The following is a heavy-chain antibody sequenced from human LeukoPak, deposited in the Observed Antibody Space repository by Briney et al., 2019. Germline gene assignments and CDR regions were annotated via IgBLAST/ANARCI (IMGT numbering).Heavy chain of an antibody. CDR2: IKKDGSDK. D-gene: IGHD1-26*01. Sequence: GGSLRLSCAASGFSFSTYSMNWVRQAPGKGLEWVANIKKDGSDKYYVDSVRGRFTISRDNAKNSLYLQMNSLRAEDTAVYYCARDRVGGATDYWGQGTLVTVSS. V-gene: IGHV3-7*01. CDR1: GFSFSTYS. CDR3: ARDRVGGATDY. J-gene: IGHJ4*02.